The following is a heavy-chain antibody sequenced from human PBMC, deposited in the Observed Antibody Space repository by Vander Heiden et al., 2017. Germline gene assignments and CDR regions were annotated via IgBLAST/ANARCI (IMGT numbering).Heavy chain of an antibody. CDR2: ISGSGGST. CDR3: AKTDSNFYGTFDY. V-gene: IGHV3-23*01. D-gene: IGHD4-17*01. CDR1: RFTFSSYA. J-gene: IGHJ4*02. Sequence: EVQLLESGGGLVQPGGSLRVSCEASRFTFSSYAMSWVRQAPGKGLEWVTTISGSGGSTYYADSVKGRFTIARDNSKTTLYLQMNSLRVEDTAVYYCAKTDSNFYGTFDYWGQGTLVTVSS.